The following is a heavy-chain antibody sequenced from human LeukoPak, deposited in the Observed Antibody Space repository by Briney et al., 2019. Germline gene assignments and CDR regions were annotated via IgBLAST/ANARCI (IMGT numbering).Heavy chain of an antibody. CDR3: ARSIAARRPADY. V-gene: IGHV3-30*01. Sequence: PGGSLRLSCAASGFTFSSYAMHWVRQAPGKGLEWVAVISYDGSNKYYADSVKGRFTISRDNSKNTLYLQTNSLRAEDTAVYYCARSIAARRPADYWGQGTLVTVSS. J-gene: IGHJ4*02. CDR2: ISYDGSNK. D-gene: IGHD6-6*01. CDR1: GFTFSSYA.